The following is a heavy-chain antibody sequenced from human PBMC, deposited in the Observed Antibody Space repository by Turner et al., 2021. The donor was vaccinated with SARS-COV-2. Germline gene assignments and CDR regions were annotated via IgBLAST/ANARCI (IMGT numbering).Heavy chain of an antibody. CDR3: ARAEGPYYYYVMDV. CDR1: GFPFSGYA. V-gene: IGHV3-30-3*01. J-gene: IGHJ6*02. CDR2: ISSDGSNK. Sequence: QVPLVDSGGGVVQPGWSLRLSCAASGFPFSGYALHWVRQAPGKGLEWVAVISSDGSNKYNADSGKGRFTISRDNSKNTLFLQMNSLRPEDTAVYYCARAEGPYYYYVMDVWGHGTTVTGSS.